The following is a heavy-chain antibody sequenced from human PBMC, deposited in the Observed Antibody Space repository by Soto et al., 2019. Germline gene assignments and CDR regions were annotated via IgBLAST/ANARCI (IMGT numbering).Heavy chain of an antibody. CDR3: AHSSSWYYFDY. CDR1: GFTFSSYG. D-gene: IGHD6-13*01. J-gene: IGHJ4*02. CDR2: IWFDRSNK. Sequence: ESGGGVVQPGRSLRLSCAASGFTFSSYGMHWVRQPADKGLEWVAVIWFDRSNKHYADSVKGRFTISRDNSNNTLYLQMNSLRAEDTAVYYCAHSSSWYYFDYWGQGTLVTVSS. V-gene: IGHV3-33*01.